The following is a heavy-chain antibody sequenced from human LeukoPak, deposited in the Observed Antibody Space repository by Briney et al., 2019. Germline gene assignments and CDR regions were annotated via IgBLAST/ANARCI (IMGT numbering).Heavy chain of an antibody. Sequence: ASVKVSCKASGYTFTSYYMHWVRQAPGQGLEWMGRINPNSGGTNYAQKFQGRVTMTRDTSISTAYMELSRLRSDDTAVYYCARDYGGATGDLDYWGQGTLVTVSS. CDR1: GYTFTSYY. V-gene: IGHV1-2*06. D-gene: IGHD3-16*01. J-gene: IGHJ4*02. CDR2: INPNSGGT. CDR3: ARDYGGATGDLDY.